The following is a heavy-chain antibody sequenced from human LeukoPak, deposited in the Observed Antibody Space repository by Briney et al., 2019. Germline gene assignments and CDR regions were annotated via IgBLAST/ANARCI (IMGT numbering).Heavy chain of an antibody. CDR1: GFTFSYYA. V-gene: IGHV3-64*01. D-gene: IGHD3-10*01. CDR3: ASDRGVLPRYFDY. J-gene: IGHJ4*02. Sequence: GGSLRLSCAASGFTFSYYAMHWVRQAPGKGLEYVSTISSNGGSTYYANSVKGRFTISRDNSKNTLYLQMGSLRTEDTAVYYCASDRGVLPRYFDYWGQGTLVTVSS. CDR2: ISSNGGST.